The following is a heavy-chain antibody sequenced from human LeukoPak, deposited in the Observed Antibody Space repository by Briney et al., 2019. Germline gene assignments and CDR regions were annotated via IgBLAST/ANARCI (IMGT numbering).Heavy chain of an antibody. V-gene: IGHV4-39*01. CDR1: GGSISSSSYY. CDR2: IYYSGST. D-gene: IGHD3-9*01. Sequence: PSETLSLTCTVSGGSISSSSYYWGWIRQPPGKGLEWIGSIYYSGSTYYNPSLKGRVTISVDTSKNQFSLKLSSVTAANTAVYYCARHYDILTGYSPWDMDVWGKGTTVTISS. CDR3: ARHYDILTGYSPWDMDV. J-gene: IGHJ6*03.